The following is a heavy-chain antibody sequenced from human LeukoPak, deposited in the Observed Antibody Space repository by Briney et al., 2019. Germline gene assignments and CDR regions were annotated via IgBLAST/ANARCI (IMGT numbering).Heavy chain of an antibody. J-gene: IGHJ4*02. D-gene: IGHD6-19*01. Sequence: GGSLRLSCTASGFNFNEHGMHWVRQAPGKGLEWVAFLRHDGSNIHYADSVKGRFTISRDNSKKTVFLQMNSLRAADTAVYYCARGSSGWYPLSYWGQGTLVTVSS. CDR1: GFNFNEHG. CDR2: LRHDGSNI. CDR3: ARGSSGWYPLSY. V-gene: IGHV3-30*02.